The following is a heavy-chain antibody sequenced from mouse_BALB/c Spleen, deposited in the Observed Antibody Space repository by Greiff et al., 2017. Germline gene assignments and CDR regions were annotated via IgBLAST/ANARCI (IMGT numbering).Heavy chain of an antibody. J-gene: IGHJ4*01. CDR2: ISSGGSYT. CDR1: GFTFSSYA. V-gene: IGHV5-9-4*01. Sequence: EVQGVESGGGLVKPGGSLKLSCAASGFTFSSYAMSWVRQSPEKRLEWVAEISSGGSYTYYPDTVTGRFTISRDNPKNTLFLQMTSLRSEDTAMYYCARWGDDYAMDYWGQGTSVTVSS. CDR3: ARWGDDYAMDY.